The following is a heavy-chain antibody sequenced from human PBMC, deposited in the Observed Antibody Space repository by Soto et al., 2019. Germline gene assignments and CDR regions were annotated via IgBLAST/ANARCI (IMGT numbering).Heavy chain of an antibody. CDR3: ARGKDYDSDYGMDV. V-gene: IGHV4-31*03. CDR1: GGSISSGGYY. J-gene: IGHJ6*02. Sequence: SETLSLTCTVSGGSISSGGYYWSWIRQHPGKGLEWIGYIYYSGSTYYNPSLKSRVTISVDTSKNQFSLKLSSVTAADTAVYYCARGKDYDSDYGMDVWGQGTTVT. CDR2: IYYSGST. D-gene: IGHD3-22*01.